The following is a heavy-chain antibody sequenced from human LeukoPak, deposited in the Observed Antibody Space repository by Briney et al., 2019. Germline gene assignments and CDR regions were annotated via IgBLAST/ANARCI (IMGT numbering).Heavy chain of an antibody. Sequence: SSETLSLTCTVSGGSISSSSYYWGWIRQPPGKGLEWIGSIYYSGSTYYNPSLKSRVTISVDTSKNQFSLKLSSVTAADTAVYYCARAVEGGYSSSSWGYYYYMDVWGKGTTVTVSS. J-gene: IGHJ6*03. V-gene: IGHV4-39*07. D-gene: IGHD6-6*01. CDR1: GGSISSSSYY. CDR3: ARAVEGGYSSSSWGYYYYMDV. CDR2: IYYSGST.